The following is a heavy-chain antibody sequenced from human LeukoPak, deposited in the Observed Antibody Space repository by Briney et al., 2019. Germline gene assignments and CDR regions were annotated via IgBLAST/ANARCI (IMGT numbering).Heavy chain of an antibody. CDR3: ARGNRGSYFHY. CDR2: IYTSGST. J-gene: IGHJ4*02. Sequence: KPSETLSLTCTVSGGSISSGSYYWSWIRQPAGKGLEWIGRIYTSGSTNYNPSLKSRVTISVDTSKNQFSLKLSSVTAADTAVYYCARGNRGSYFHYWGQGTLVTVSS. V-gene: IGHV4-61*02. CDR1: GGSISSGSYY. D-gene: IGHD1-26*01.